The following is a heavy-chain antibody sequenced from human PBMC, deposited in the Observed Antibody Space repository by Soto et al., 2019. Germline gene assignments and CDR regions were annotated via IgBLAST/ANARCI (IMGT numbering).Heavy chain of an antibody. CDR2: ILPSSGAT. CDR1: GYTFSDFY. J-gene: IGHJ4*02. V-gene: IGHV1-2*02. D-gene: IGHD3-16*02. CDR3: ARVMITSAGVIDDN. Sequence: QVKLMQSGAEVKKPGSSVRVSCEASGYTFSDFYIHWVRQAPGQGLEWMGSILPSSGATRYAQRFQGRVSMTRDTSINTAYMDLSGLRSDDTAVYFCARVMITSAGVIDDNWGQGTLVTVSS.